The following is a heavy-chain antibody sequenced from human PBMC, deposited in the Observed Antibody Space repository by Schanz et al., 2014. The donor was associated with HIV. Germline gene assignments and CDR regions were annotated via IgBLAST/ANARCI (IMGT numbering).Heavy chain of an antibody. CDR2: ISSGSSYI. CDR3: ARSLSGDYVVSFDY. D-gene: IGHD4-17*01. CDR1: TFAFSAYS. J-gene: IGHJ4*02. Sequence: EVQLVESGGGLVQPGGSLRLSCATSTFAFSAYSMNWVRQAPGKGLEWVSSISSGSSYIYYADSVKGRFTISRDNANNSLYLQMNSLRAEDTAVYYCARSLSGDYVVSFDYWGQGTLVTVSS. V-gene: IGHV3-21*01.